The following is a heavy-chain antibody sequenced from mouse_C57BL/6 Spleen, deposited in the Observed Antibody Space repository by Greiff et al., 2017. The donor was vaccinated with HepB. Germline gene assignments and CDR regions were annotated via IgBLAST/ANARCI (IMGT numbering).Heavy chain of an antibody. V-gene: IGHV3-6*01. CDR1: GYSITSGYY. Sequence: DVQLQESGPGLVKPSQSLSLTCSVTGYSITSGYYWNWIRQFPGNKLEWMGYISYDGSNNYNPSLKNRISITRDTSKNQFFLKLNSVTTEDTATYYCAMTAQATLYAMDYWGQGTSVTVSS. CDR2: ISYDGSN. J-gene: IGHJ4*01. CDR3: AMTAQATLYAMDY. D-gene: IGHD3-2*02.